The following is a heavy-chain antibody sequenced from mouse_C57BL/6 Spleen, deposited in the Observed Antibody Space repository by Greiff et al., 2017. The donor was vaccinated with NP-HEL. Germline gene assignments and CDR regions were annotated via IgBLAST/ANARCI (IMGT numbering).Heavy chain of an antibody. CDR3: ATNSNYEGWFAY. D-gene: IGHD2-5*01. Sequence: EVQLQQSGAELVRPGASVKLSCTASGFNIKDYYMHWVKQRPEQGLEWIGWIDPENGDTEYASKFQGQATITADTSSNTAYLQLSSLTSEDTAVYYCATNSNYEGWFAYWGQGTLVTVSA. CDR1: GFNIKDYY. CDR2: IDPENGDT. V-gene: IGHV14-4*01. J-gene: IGHJ3*01.